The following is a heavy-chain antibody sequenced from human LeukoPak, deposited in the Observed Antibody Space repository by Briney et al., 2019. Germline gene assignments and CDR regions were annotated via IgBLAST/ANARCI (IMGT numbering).Heavy chain of an antibody. D-gene: IGHD6-19*01. J-gene: IGHJ6*02. CDR2: ISDSGGST. Sequence: GGSLRLSCAASGFTFSNHAMSWVRQAPGKGLEWVAVISDSGGSTYYADSVKGRFTISRENAKNSLYLQMNSLRAGDTAVYYCVRDPSGHGMDVWGQGTTVTVFS. CDR3: VRDPSGHGMDV. CDR1: GFTFSNHA. V-gene: IGHV3-23*01.